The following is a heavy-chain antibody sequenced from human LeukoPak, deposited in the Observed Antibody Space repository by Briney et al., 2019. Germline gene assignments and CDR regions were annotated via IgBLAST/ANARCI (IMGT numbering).Heavy chain of an antibody. CDR2: ISYDGSNK. J-gene: IGHJ6*02. CDR1: GFTFSSYA. V-gene: IGHV3-30*04. Sequence: GGSLRLSCAASGFTFSSYAMHWVRRAPGKGLEWVAVISYDGSNKYCADSVKGRFTISRDNSKNTLYLQMKSLRAEDTAVYYCARDRIPDIVVVPAAIFGYYYGMDVWGQGTTVTVSS. CDR3: ARDRIPDIVVVPAAIFGYYYGMDV. D-gene: IGHD2-2*02.